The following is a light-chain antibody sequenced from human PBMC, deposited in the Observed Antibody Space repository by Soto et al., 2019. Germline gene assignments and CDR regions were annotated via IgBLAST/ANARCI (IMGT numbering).Light chain of an antibody. V-gene: IGKV3-15*01. CDR1: QSLSNN. J-gene: IGKJ2*01. CDR2: GAS. Sequence: EIVMTQSPATLSVSPGERVTLSCRASQSLSNNLAWYQQKPGQAPSLLIYGASARATGVPARFSGSGSGTEFTLTISSLQSEDFAVYYCQQYNYWPPYTFGQGTKLEIK. CDR3: QQYNYWPPYT.